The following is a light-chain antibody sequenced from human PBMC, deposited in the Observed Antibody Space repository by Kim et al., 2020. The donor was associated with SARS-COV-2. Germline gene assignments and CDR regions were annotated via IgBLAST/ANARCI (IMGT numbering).Light chain of an antibody. CDR1: QDIRID. J-gene: IGKJ4*01. Sequence: AIQMTQSPSSLSASVGDRVAITCRASQDIRIDLGWYQQKPGKAPKLLIYAASGLQSGVPSRFSGSGSGTDFTLTISSLQPEDFATYYCLQDYNYPLTFGGGTKVDIK. CDR2: AAS. CDR3: LQDYNYPLT. V-gene: IGKV1-6*01.